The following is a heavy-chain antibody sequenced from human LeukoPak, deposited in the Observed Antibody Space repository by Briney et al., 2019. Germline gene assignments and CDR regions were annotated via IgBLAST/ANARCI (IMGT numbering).Heavy chain of an antibody. J-gene: IGHJ4*02. V-gene: IGHV3-7*01. D-gene: IGHD2-2*01. CDR3: ARDRSRFYY. CDR1: GLTFSNYW. Sequence: SGGSLRLSCAASGLTFSNYWMSWVRQAPGKGLEWVANIKEDGNEKYYVDSVKGRFTISRDNAKKSLYLQMNSLRAEDTAVYYCARDRSRFYYWGQGTPVTVSS. CDR2: IKEDGNEK.